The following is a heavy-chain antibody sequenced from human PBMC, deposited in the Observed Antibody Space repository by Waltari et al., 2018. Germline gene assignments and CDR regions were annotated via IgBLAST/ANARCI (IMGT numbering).Heavy chain of an antibody. Sequence: EEQLVESGGGLVQPGGSLILSCAASGFIVSSYSMSWVRQAPGKGLEWLSYISSRSDTIFYADSVKGRFTISRDNGKNSLYLQMNSLRAEDTAVYYCARVVYAMEFDPWGQGTLVTVSS. D-gene: IGHD2-8*01. J-gene: IGHJ5*02. CDR3: ARVVYAMEFDP. V-gene: IGHV3-48*04. CDR1: GFIVSSYS. CDR2: ISSRSDTI.